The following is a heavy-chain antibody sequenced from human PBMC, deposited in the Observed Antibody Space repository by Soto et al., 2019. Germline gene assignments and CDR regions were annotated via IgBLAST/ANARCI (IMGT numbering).Heavy chain of an antibody. D-gene: IGHD6-13*01. Sequence: PGGSLRLSCAASGFTFSSYGMHGVRQAPGKGLEWVAVISYDGSNKYYADSVKGRFTISRDNSKNTLYLQMNSLRAEDTAVYYCAKDRIAAADPYSFYFDYWGQGTLVTVSS. CDR2: ISYDGSNK. CDR1: GFTFSSYG. V-gene: IGHV3-30*18. CDR3: AKDRIAAADPYSFYFDY. J-gene: IGHJ4*02.